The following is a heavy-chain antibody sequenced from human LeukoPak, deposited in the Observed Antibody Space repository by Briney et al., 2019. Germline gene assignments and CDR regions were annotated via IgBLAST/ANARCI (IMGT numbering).Heavy chain of an antibody. Sequence: ASVKVSCKASGSKFTDDYMHWVRQAAGQGLEFMGWISPDSGFTNYAQRFKGRVTMTRDTSISTAYLEVRSLTADDTAVYYCAPTAEAYTSWWKVWGQGTLVTVSS. CDR2: ISPDSGFT. CDR1: GSKFTDDY. V-gene: IGHV1-2*02. D-gene: IGHD3-16*01. CDR3: APTAEAYTSWWKV. J-gene: IGHJ4*02.